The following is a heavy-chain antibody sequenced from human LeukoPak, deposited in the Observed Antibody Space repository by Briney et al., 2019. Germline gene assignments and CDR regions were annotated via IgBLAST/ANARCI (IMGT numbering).Heavy chain of an antibody. Sequence: PSETLSLTCTVSGGSISSGGYSWSWIRQPPGKGLEWIGYIYYSGSTNYNPSLKSRVTISVDTSKNQFSLNLTSVTARDTAVYXXXRXSRRWGGPDYYDSSGYLGLGYWGQGTLVTVSS. J-gene: IGHJ4*02. CDR2: IYYSGST. CDR1: GGSISSGGYS. CDR3: XRXSRRWGGPDYYDSSGYLGLGY. D-gene: IGHD3-22*01. V-gene: IGHV4-61*08.